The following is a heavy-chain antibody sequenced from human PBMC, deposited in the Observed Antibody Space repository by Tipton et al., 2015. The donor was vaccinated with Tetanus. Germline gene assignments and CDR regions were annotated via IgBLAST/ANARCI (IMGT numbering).Heavy chain of an antibody. J-gene: IGHJ6*02. Sequence: SLRLSCSVSGFLFSSYTMNWVRQAPGKGLECVAAIWNDGSYKYYADSVKGRFTVSRDNSKNTLYLEMNSLRAEDTAVYYCARVGISQKAYSYVYHGLDVWGQGTTVTVSS. D-gene: IGHD5-18*01. CDR3: ARVGISQKAYSYVYHGLDV. V-gene: IGHV3-33*08. CDR2: IWNDGSYK. CDR1: GFLFSSYT.